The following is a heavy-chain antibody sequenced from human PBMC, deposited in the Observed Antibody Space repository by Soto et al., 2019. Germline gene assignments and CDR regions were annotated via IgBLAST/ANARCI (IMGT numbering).Heavy chain of an antibody. V-gene: IGHV3-23*01. CDR2: ISASGGST. CDR3: AKALGGAYYDFWSGYYTNWYFDL. CDR1: GFTFSSYA. D-gene: IGHD3-3*01. Sequence: EVQLLESGGGLVQPGGSLRLSCAASGFTFSSYAMSWVRQAPGKGLEWVSAISASGGSTYYADSVKGRFTISRDNSKNTLYLQMNSLRAEDTAVYYCAKALGGAYYDFWSGYYTNWYFDLWGRGTLVTVSS. J-gene: IGHJ2*01.